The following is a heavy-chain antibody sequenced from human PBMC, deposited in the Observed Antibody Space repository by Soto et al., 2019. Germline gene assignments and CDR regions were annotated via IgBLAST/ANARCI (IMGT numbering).Heavy chain of an antibody. CDR3: ARGGLGEYCSSTSCYSNYYYMDV. CDR2: IYPGDSDT. J-gene: IGHJ6*03. D-gene: IGHD2-2*01. CDR1: GYSFTSYW. V-gene: IGHV5-51*01. Sequence: GESLKISCKGSGYSFTSYWIGWVRQMPGKGLEWMGIIYPGDSDTRYSPSFQGQVTISADKSISTAYLQWSSLKASDTAMYYCARGGLGEYCSSTSCYSNYYYMDVWGNGTTVTVSS.